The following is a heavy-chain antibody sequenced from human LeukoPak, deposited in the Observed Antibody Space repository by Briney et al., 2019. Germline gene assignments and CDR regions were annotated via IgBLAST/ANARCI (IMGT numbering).Heavy chain of an antibody. CDR2: ISGSGGST. V-gene: IGHV3-23*01. Sequence: PGGSLRLPCAASGFTFSSYAMSWVRQAPGKGLEWVSAISGSGGSTYYADSVKGRFTISRDNSKNTLYLQMNSLRAEDTAVYYCAKNSEDYGLFDYWGQGTLVTVSS. D-gene: IGHD4-17*01. CDR3: AKNSEDYGLFDY. CDR1: GFTFSSYA. J-gene: IGHJ4*02.